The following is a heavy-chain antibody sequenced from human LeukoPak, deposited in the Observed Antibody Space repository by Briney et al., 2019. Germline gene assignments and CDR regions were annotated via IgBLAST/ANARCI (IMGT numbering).Heavy chain of an antibody. J-gene: IGHJ4*02. CDR1: GFTFSTYA. Sequence: QAWGSLRLSCAASGFTFSTYAMSWVRQAPGKGLEWVSDISGSGGSTYYADSVKGRFTISRDDSKNTLYLQMNSLRAEDTAVYYCARGAHSGSYYGSLDYWGQGTLVTVSS. D-gene: IGHD1-26*01. V-gene: IGHV3-23*01. CDR2: ISGSGGST. CDR3: ARGAHSGSYYGSLDY.